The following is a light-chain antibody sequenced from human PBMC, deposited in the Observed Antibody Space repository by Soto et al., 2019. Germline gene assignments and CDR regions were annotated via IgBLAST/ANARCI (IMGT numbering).Light chain of an antibody. J-gene: IGKJ4*01. CDR3: QQYDTSSLT. V-gene: IGKV3-20*01. CDR1: PSVSSRS. CDR2: GAS. Sequence: NVFKESPGPLSFSPGDGAPLSCRASPSVSSRSLAWYQQRPGQAPRLLIYGASNRATGIPDRFGGSVSGTDFTLTISRLEPEDFAVYYCQQYDTSSLTFGGGTKVDI.